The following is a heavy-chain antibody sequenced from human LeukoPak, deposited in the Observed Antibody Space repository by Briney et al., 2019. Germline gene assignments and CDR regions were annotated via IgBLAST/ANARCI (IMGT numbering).Heavy chain of an antibody. V-gene: IGHV4-59*01. CDR3: ARALWFGEFSNWFDP. CDR1: GGSISSYY. J-gene: IGHJ5*02. CDR2: IYYSGST. Sequence: PSETLSLTCTVSGGSISSYYWSWVRQPPGKGLEWIGYIYYSGSTNYNPSLKSRVTISVDTSKNQFSLKLSSVTAADTAVYYCARALWFGEFSNWFDPRGQGTLVTVSS. D-gene: IGHD3-10*01.